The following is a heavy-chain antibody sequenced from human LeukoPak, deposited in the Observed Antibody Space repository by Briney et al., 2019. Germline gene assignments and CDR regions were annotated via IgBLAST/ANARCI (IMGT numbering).Heavy chain of an antibody. J-gene: IGHJ5*02. Sequence: PSETLSLTCTVSGGSISSYYWSWIRQPAGKGPEWIGRIYTSGSTNYNPSLKSRVTMSVDTSKNQFSLKLSSVTAADTAVYYCARVNVVVVAAVAVGNNWFDPWGQGTLVTVSS. V-gene: IGHV4-4*07. D-gene: IGHD2-15*01. CDR1: GGSISSYY. CDR3: ARVNVVVVAAVAVGNNWFDP. CDR2: IYTSGST.